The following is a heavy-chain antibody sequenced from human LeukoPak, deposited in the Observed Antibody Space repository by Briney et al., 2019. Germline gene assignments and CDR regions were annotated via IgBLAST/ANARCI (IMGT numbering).Heavy chain of an antibody. D-gene: IGHD4-11*01. J-gene: IGHJ4*02. CDR3: ARDWPTVIADY. CDR1: GYTFTSHG. CDR2: ISANNGDT. V-gene: IGHV1-18*01. Sequence: ASVKVSCKTSGYTFTSHGISWVRPAPGQGLEWMGWISANNGDTNYAQKMRGRLTMTTDTSTSTAFMELRSLSSDDTAIYYCARDWPTVIADYWGQGTLVTVSS.